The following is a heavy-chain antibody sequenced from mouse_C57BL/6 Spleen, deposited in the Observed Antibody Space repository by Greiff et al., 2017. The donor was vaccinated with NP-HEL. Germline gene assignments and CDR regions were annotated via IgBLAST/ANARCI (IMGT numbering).Heavy chain of an antibody. Sequence: VQLQQPGAELVKPGASVKLSCKASGYTFTSYWMHWVKQRPGQGLEWIGMIHPNSGSTNYNEKFKSKATLTVDKSSSTAYMQLSSLTSEDSAVYYCARSNERAVGYFDYWGQGTTLTVSS. J-gene: IGHJ2*01. CDR3: ARSNERAVGYFDY. CDR2: IHPNSGST. V-gene: IGHV1-64*01. D-gene: IGHD3-3*01. CDR1: GYTFTSYW.